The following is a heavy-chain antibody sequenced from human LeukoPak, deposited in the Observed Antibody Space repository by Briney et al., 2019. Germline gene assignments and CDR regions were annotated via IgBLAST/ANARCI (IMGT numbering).Heavy chain of an antibody. CDR3: ARGMLFRAFDI. J-gene: IGHJ3*02. Sequence: SEALSLTCTVSGGSISSYYWSWIRQLPGKGLEWIGYIYYSGSTNYNPSLKSRVTISVDTSKNQFSLKLSSVTAADTAVYYCARGMLFRAFDIWGQGTMVTVSS. CDR2: IYYSGST. CDR1: GGSISSYY. V-gene: IGHV4-59*01. D-gene: IGHD2-21*01.